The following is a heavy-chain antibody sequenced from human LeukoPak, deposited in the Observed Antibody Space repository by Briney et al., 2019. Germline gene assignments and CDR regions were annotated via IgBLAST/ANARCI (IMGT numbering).Heavy chain of an antibody. J-gene: IGHJ4*02. CDR1: GGSISSYY. CDR3: ATSKWGPYYFDY. Sequence: PSETLSLTCTVSGGSISSYYWSWTRQPPGKGLEWIGYIYYSGSTNYNPSLKSRVTISVDTSKNQFSLKLSPVTAADTAVYYCATSKWGPYYFDYWGQGTLVTVSS. CDR2: IYYSGST. V-gene: IGHV4-59*01. D-gene: IGHD1-26*01.